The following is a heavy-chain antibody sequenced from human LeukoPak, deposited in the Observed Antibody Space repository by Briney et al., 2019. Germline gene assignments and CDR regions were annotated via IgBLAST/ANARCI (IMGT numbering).Heavy chain of an antibody. Sequence: GGSLRLSCAASGFTFSSYWMSWVRQAPGKGLEWVANIKQDGSEKYYVDSVKGRFTISRDNAKNSLYLQMNSLRAEDTAVYYCARGKSNYDILIGYYIPDGAFDIWGQGTMVTVSS. V-gene: IGHV3-7*01. CDR1: GFTFSSYW. D-gene: IGHD3-9*01. CDR2: IKQDGSEK. J-gene: IGHJ3*02. CDR3: ARGKSNYDILIGYYIPDGAFDI.